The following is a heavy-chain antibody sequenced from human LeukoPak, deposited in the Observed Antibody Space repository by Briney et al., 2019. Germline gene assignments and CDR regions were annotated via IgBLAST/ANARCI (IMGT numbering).Heavy chain of an antibody. CDR1: GGSISSYY. CDR3: ARTVAGQGYYYYYYYMDV. Sequence: SETLSLTCTVSGGSISSYYWSWIRQPPGKGLEWIGYIYYSGNTNYNPSLKSRVTISVDTSKNQFSLKLSSVTAAGTAVYYCARTVAGQGYYYYYYYMDVWGKGTTVTVSS. D-gene: IGHD6-19*01. CDR2: IYYSGNT. V-gene: IGHV4-59*01. J-gene: IGHJ6*03.